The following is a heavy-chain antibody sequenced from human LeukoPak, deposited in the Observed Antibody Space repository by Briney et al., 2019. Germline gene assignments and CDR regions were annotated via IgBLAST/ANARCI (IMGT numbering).Heavy chain of an antibody. CDR2: IYPGDSEA. Sequence: KNGESLKISCKASGYKFTNYWIGWVRQMPGKDLEWMTIIYPGDSEARYSPSFQGQVTISADKSIGTMYLQWSSLKASDTAMYYCARALRTGQGDYVPVLWGQGTLVIVSS. CDR3: ARALRTGQGDYVPVL. D-gene: IGHD4-17*01. J-gene: IGHJ4*02. V-gene: IGHV5-51*01. CDR1: GYKFTNYW.